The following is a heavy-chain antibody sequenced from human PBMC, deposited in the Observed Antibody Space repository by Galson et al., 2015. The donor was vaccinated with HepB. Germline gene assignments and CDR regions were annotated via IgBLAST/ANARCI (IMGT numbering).Heavy chain of an antibody. J-gene: IGHJ5*02. CDR2: VSFVGRST. V-gene: IGHV3-23*01. D-gene: IGHD4-11*01. Sequence: SLRLSCAASGFTFSSYAMSWVRQAPGKGLEWVSAVSFVGRSTDYADSVKGRFTISRDNSKSTLYLQMNSLRAEDTAIYYCTKMGYSNFENNYFDPWGQGTPVTVSS. CDR1: GFTFSSYA. CDR3: TKMGYSNFENNYFDP.